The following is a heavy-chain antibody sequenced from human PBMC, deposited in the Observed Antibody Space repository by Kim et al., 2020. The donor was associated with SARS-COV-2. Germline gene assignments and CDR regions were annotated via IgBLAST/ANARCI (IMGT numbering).Heavy chain of an antibody. CDR2: IKQYGSEK. CDR1: GFTFSSYW. CDR3: ARDYYDSSGYYYYYGMDV. D-gene: IGHD3-22*01. V-gene: IGHV3-7*03. Sequence: GGSLRLSCAASGFTFSSYWMSWVRQAPGKGLEWVANIKQYGSEKYYVDSVKGRFTISRDNAKNSLYLQMNSLRAEDTAVYYCARDYYDSSGYYYYYGMDVWGQGTTVTVSS. J-gene: IGHJ6*02.